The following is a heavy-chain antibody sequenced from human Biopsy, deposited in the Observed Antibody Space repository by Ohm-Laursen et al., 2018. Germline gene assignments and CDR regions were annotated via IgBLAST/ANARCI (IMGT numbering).Heavy chain of an antibody. CDR3: ARARGSGRLRYHFDY. CDR1: GFTFADYW. D-gene: IGHD1-26*01. J-gene: IGHJ4*02. Sequence: GSLRLSCTASGFTFADYWMNWVRRAPGKGLEWVANIKQDGSEKNYVDSVKGRFTITRDNANNSLYLQMNSLRAEDTAVYYCARARGSGRLRYHFDYWGQGTLVTVSS. CDR2: IKQDGSEK. V-gene: IGHV3-7*04.